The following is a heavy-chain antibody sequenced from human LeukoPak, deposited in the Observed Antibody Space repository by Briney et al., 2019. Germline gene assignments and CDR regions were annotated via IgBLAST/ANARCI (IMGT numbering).Heavy chain of an antibody. J-gene: IGHJ4*02. CDR2: ISGSGGSI. CDR1: GFTFSSYA. D-gene: IGHD3-10*01. Sequence: GGSLRLSCAASGFTFSSYALSWVRQAPGEGLEWVSAISGSGGSIYYADSVKGRFTISRDNSKNTLYLQMNSLRAEDTAVYYCAKEMMLRGAYSDYWGQGALVAVSA. CDR3: AKEMMLRGAYSDY. V-gene: IGHV3-23*01.